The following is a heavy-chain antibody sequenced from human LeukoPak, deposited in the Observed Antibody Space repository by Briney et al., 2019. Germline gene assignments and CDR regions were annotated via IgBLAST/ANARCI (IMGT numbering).Heavy chain of an antibody. Sequence: GSLKLFCSGSGFHFNCYWMDLVRQAPGEGLGWVANIKQDGSEKYYVDSVKGRFTISRDNAKNSLYLQMNSLRAEDTAVYYCASDPHHASRMDVWGQGTTVTVSS. V-gene: IGHV3-7*04. CDR2: IKQDGSEK. CDR3: ASDPHHASRMDV. CDR1: GFHFNCYW. D-gene: IGHD1-14*01. J-gene: IGHJ6*02.